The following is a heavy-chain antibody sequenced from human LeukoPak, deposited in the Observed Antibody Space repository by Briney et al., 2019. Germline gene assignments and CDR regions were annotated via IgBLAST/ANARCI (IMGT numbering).Heavy chain of an antibody. CDR1: GGSISTYY. CDR2: IYYSGST. Sequence: SETLSLTCTVSGGSISTYYWNWIRQPPGKGLEWIGYIYYSGSTNYNPSLKSRVTISVDTSKNQFSLKLSSVTAAGTAMYYCARDGSARYYFDYWGQGTLVTVSS. CDR3: ARDGSARYYFDY. V-gene: IGHV4-59*01. J-gene: IGHJ4*02.